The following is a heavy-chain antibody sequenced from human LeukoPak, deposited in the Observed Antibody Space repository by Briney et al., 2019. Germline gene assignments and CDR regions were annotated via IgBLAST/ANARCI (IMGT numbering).Heavy chain of an antibody. CDR3: ARGRVAAAGTAGYWFDP. CDR2: INHSGST. CDR1: GGSFSGYY. J-gene: IGHJ5*02. Sequence: SETLSLTCAVYGGSFSGYYWSWIRQPPGKGLEWIGEINHSGSTNYNPSLKSRVTISVDTSKNQFSLKLSSVTAADAAVYYCARGRVAAAGTAGYWFDPWGQGTLVTVSS. D-gene: IGHD6-13*01. V-gene: IGHV4-34*01.